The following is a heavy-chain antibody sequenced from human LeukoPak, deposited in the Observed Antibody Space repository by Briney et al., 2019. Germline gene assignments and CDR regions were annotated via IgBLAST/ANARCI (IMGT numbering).Heavy chain of an antibody. CDR2: ISSSSSYI. D-gene: IGHD6-13*01. Sequence: GGSLRLSCAASGFTFSSYSMNWVRQAPGKGLEWVSSISSSSSYIYYADSVKGRFTISRDNAKNSLYLQMNSLRAEDTAVYYCARNKAAAGTVYFQHWGQGTLVTVSS. CDR1: GFTFSSYS. J-gene: IGHJ1*01. CDR3: ARNKAAAGTVYFQH. V-gene: IGHV3-21*01.